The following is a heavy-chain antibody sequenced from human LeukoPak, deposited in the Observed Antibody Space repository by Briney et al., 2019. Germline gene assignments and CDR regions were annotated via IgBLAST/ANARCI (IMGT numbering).Heavy chain of an antibody. CDR3: ARGRYSAGDNGFGP. CDR2: IHYTGST. Sequence: AETLSLTCTVSGGSITSSYWSWIRQSPGKGLEWIGYIHYTGSTNYNPSLKSRVTMLIDTSKNHFSLKLSSVSAADTAVYYCARGRYSAGDNGFGPWGEGTLVSVSS. CDR1: GGSITSSY. J-gene: IGHJ5*02. V-gene: IGHV4-59*01. D-gene: IGHD3-9*01.